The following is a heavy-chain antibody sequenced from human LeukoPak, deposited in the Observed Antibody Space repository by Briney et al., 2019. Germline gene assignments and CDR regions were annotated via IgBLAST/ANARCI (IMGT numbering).Heavy chain of an antibody. V-gene: IGHV3-7*01. CDR1: GFTFDDYA. D-gene: IGHD3-22*01. CDR2: IKPDGSQK. J-gene: IGHJ3*02. Sequence: PGRSLRLSCAASGFTFDDYAMHWVRQAPGKGLEWDANIKPDGSQKYCVDSVKRRLTISRDNAKNSLYLQVNSLRAEDTAVYYCARGDYYYDSSTYFNDAFDIWGQGTMVTVSS. CDR3: ARGDYYYDSSTYFNDAFDI.